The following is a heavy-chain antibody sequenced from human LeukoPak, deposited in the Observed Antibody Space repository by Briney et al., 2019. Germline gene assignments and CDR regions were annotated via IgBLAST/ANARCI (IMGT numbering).Heavy chain of an antibody. CDR3: ARDTYDFWRWVSES. D-gene: IGHD3-3*01. V-gene: IGHV4-34*01. CDR2: INHAGNT. J-gene: IGHJ4*02. Sequence: SETLSLTCAVYGGSLREYFWSWIRRPPGKGLEWIGEINHAGNTNYNPSLKSRVTISVDTSKNQFSLKLSSVTAADTAVYYCARDTYDFWRWVSESWGQGTLVTVSS. CDR1: GGSLREYF.